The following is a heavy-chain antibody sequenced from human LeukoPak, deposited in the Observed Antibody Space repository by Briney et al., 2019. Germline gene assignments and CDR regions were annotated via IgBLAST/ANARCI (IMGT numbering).Heavy chain of an antibody. CDR2: INHSGST. Sequence: SETLSLTCAVYGGSFSGYYWSWIRQPPGKGLEWIGEINHSGSTNYNPSLKSRVTISVDTSKNQFSLKLSSVTAADTAVYYCARGPPNLDYYYYGMDVWGQGTTVTVS. V-gene: IGHV4-34*01. CDR1: GGSFSGYY. J-gene: IGHJ6*02. CDR3: ARGPPNLDYYYYGMDV. D-gene: IGHD5-24*01.